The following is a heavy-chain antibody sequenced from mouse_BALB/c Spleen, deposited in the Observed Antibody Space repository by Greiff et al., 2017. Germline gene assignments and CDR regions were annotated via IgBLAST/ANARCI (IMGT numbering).Heavy chain of an antibody. CDR2: ISDGGSYT. Sequence: EVMLVESGGGLVKPGGSLKLSCAASGFTFSDYYMYWVRQTPEKRLEWVATISDGGSYTYYPDSVKGRFTISRDNAKNNLYLQMSSLKSEDTAMYYCARGYSNYSYAMDYWGQGTSVTVSS. D-gene: IGHD2-5*01. CDR1: GFTFSDYY. CDR3: ARGYSNYSYAMDY. J-gene: IGHJ4*01. V-gene: IGHV5-4*02.